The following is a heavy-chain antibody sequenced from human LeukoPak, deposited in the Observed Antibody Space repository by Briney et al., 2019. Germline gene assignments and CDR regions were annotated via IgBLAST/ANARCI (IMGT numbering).Heavy chain of an antibody. CDR2: INHSGST. CDR3: ARVPPRGSGSYSTDY. J-gene: IGHJ4*02. CDR1: GGSFSGYY. V-gene: IGHV4-34*01. D-gene: IGHD3-10*01. Sequence: SETLSLTCAVYGGSFSGYYWSWIRQPPGKGLEWIGEINHSGSTNYNPSLKSRVTISVDTSKNQFSLKLSSVTAADTAVYYCARVPPRGSGSYSTDYWGQGTLVTVSS.